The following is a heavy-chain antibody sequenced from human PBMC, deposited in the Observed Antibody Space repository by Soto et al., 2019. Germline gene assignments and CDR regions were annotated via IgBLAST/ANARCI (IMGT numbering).Heavy chain of an antibody. V-gene: IGHV4-34*01. CDR3: ARGTYMAPRPDNFDGMDG. Sequence: QVQLQQWGAGLLKPSGTLSLTCAVSGGSFSGYYWTWIRQSPGKGLAWIGENYYSGSTNSNPSLKTRVTTSVDTSKNQCSLRMTSVTAAVTSVSYCARGTYMAPRPDNFDGMDGWGEGTTGTVFS. D-gene: IGHD6-6*01. CDR2: NYYSGST. CDR1: GGSFSGYY. J-gene: IGHJ6*04.